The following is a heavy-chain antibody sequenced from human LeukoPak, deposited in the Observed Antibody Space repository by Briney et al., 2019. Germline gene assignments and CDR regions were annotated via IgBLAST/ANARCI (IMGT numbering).Heavy chain of an antibody. CDR1: GGSISSGSYY. V-gene: IGHV4-61*02. CDR2: IYTRGST. CDR3: AREGYGDYVRPFDY. D-gene: IGHD4-17*01. J-gene: IGHJ4*02. Sequence: SETLSLTCTVSGGSISSGSYYWSWIRQPAGKGLEWIGRIYTRGSTNYNPSLKSRVTISVDTSKNKFSLKLSSVTAADTAVYYCAREGYGDYVRPFDYWGQGTLVTVSS.